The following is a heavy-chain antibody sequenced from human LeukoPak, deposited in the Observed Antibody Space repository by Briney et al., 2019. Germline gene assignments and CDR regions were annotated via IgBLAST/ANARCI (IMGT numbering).Heavy chain of an antibody. V-gene: IGHV3-9*01. CDR3: AKDITGVVITMVRGVIIAAGFDP. D-gene: IGHD3-10*01. CDR2: IRWNSGST. J-gene: IGHJ5*02. CDR1: GFTFDDYA. Sequence: GGSLRLSCAASGFTFDDYAMHWVRQAPGKGLEWVSGIRWNSGSTGYADSVKGRFTISRDNAKNSLYLQMNSLRAEDTALYYCAKDITGVVITMVRGVIIAAGFDPWGQGTLVTVSS.